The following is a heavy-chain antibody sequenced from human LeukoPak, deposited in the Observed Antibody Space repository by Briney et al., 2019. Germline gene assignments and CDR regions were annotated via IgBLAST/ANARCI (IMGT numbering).Heavy chain of an antibody. CDR2: ILYDGSKE. D-gene: IGHD4-17*01. CDR1: GFTFSSYA. CDR3: ARDHREYNDYAYVSGVLYY. Sequence: AGGSLRLSCAASGFTFSSYAMHWVRQAPGKGLEWVAIILYDGSKEYYADSVKGRFTISRDNSKHTLYLQMNSLRVEDTAVYYCARDHREYNDYAYVSGVLYYWGQGTLVTVSS. V-gene: IGHV3-30*04. J-gene: IGHJ4*02.